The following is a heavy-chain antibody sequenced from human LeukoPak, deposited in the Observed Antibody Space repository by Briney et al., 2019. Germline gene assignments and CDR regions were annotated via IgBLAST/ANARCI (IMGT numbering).Heavy chain of an antibody. CDR2: ISASGGTT. J-gene: IGHJ4*02. CDR1: GFTFSNAW. Sequence: GGSLRLSCAASGFTFSNAWMGWVRQAPGKGLEWVSGISASGGTTYYADSVKGRFTISRDNAKNTLYLQMNSLRADDTAVYYCSRDLLSTVTRDYWGQGTLATVSS. CDR3: SRDLLSTVTRDY. V-gene: IGHV3-23*01. D-gene: IGHD4-17*01.